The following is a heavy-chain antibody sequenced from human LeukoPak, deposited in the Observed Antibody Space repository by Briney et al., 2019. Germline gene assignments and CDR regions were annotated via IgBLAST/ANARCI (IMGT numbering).Heavy chain of an antibody. CDR1: GFTFSRYE. Sequence: PGGSLRLSCTASGFTFSRYEMNWVRQAPGKGREWVSYISRSGSTIYYADSVKGRFTISRENAKNSLYLQMNSLRAEDTAVYYCARDYPDYWGQGTLVTVSS. CDR3: ARDYPDY. CDR2: ISRSGSTI. J-gene: IGHJ4*02. V-gene: IGHV3-48*03.